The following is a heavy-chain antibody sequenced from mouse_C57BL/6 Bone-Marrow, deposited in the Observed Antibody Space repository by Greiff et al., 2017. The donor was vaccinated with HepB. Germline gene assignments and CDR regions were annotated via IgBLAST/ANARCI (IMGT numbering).Heavy chain of an antibody. J-gene: IGHJ3*01. CDR3: ARGDRKAY. D-gene: IGHD3-3*01. CDR1: GYTFTSYW. Sequence: VQLQQPGAELVRPGPSVKLSCKASGYTFTSYWMHWVKQRPGQGLEWIGVIDPSDSYTNYNQKFKGKATLTVDTSSSTAYMQLSSLTSEDSAVYYCARGDRKAYWGQGTLVTVSA. CDR2: IDPSDSYT. V-gene: IGHV1-59*01.